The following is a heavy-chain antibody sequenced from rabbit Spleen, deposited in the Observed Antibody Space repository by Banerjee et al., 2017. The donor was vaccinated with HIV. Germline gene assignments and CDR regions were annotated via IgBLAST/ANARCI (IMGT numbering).Heavy chain of an antibody. J-gene: IGHJ4*01. D-gene: IGHD6-1*01. CDR3: ARGAGVVGVDGYAYITALGL. Sequence: QLVESRGGLVQPEGSLTLTCKVSGFTISSYNINWAYQAPEKGLEWIGYIDPAFGITYYASWVNGRFSISRENAQNTVFLQMTSLTAADTATYFCARGAGVVGVDGYAYITALGLWGPGTLVTVS. CDR1: GFTISSYN. CDR2: IDPAFGIT. V-gene: IGHV1S7*01.